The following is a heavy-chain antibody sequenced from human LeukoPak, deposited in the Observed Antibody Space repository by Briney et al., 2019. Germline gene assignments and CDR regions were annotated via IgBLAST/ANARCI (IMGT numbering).Heavy chain of an antibody. CDR3: ARHRSDGTYPLDY. Sequence: PSETLPPTCTVSGGSISNSYWSWVRQPPGKGLEWIGHIYSSGSTTYSPSLKSRVTMSVDTSKNQFSLKLTSVTAADTAVYYCARHRSDGTYPLDYWGQGALVTVSS. CDR1: GGSISNSY. CDR2: IYSSGST. J-gene: IGHJ4*02. D-gene: IGHD1-26*01. V-gene: IGHV4-59*08.